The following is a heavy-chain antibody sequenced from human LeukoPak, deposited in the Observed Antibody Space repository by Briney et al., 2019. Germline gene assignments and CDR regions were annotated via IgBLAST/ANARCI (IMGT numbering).Heavy chain of an antibody. D-gene: IGHD2-21*02. V-gene: IGHV4-59*02. CDR2: IYYTGT. J-gene: IGHJ4*02. CDR1: GGSVTDYY. Sequence: SETLSLTCTVSGGSVTDYYWSWIRQSPGKGLEWIGYIYYTGTSYNPSLKSRVTISADTSKNQFSLKLISVTAADTAVYYCARGYCRDDICQVFPYWGQGTLVTVSS. CDR3: ARGYCRDDICQVFPY.